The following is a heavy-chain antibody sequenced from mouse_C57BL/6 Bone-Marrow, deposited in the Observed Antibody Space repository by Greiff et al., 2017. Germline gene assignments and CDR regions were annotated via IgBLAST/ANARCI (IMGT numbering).Heavy chain of an antibody. V-gene: IGHV1-81*01. CDR2: IYPRSGNT. CDR3: ARDPITTVVSDY. Sequence: QVQLQQSGAELARPGASVKLSCKASGYTFTSYGISWVKQRTGQGLEWIGEIYPRSGNTYYNEKFKGTATLTADKSSSTAYMELRSLTSEDSAVYFCARDPITTVVSDYWGQGTTLTVSS. J-gene: IGHJ2*01. D-gene: IGHD1-1*01. CDR1: GYTFTSYG.